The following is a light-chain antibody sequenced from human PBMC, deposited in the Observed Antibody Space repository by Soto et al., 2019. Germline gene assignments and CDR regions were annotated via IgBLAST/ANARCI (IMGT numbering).Light chain of an antibody. V-gene: IGKV3-20*01. CDR2: GTS. Sequence: EIVLTQSPGTLSLSPGERATLSCRSSQIFSTSYLAWYQQKPGQAPRLLIYGTSSRATGIPDRFSGSGSGTDFTLTISRLEPEDFAVYYCQQYSNSPSCTFGQGTKLEIK. J-gene: IGKJ2*02. CDR3: QQYSNSPSCT. CDR1: QIFSTSY.